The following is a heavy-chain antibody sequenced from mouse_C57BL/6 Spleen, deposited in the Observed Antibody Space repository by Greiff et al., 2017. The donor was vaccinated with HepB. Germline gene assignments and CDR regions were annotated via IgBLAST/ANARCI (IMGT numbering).Heavy chain of an antibody. CDR2: IDPSDSYT. CDR1: GYTFTSYW. D-gene: IGHD1-1*01. J-gene: IGHJ3*01. CDR3: ASRTVAPFAY. V-gene: IGHV1-69*01. Sequence: QVQLQQPGAELVMPGASVKLSCKASGYTFTSYWMHWVKQRPGQGLEWIGEIDPSDSYTNYNQKFKGKSTLTVDKSSSTAYMQLSSLTSEDSAVYYCASRTVAPFAYWGQGTLVTVSA.